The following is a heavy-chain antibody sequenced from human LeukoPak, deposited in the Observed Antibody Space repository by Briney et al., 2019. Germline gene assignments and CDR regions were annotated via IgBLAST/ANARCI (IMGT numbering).Heavy chain of an antibody. CDR2: TSSSSSTI. D-gene: IGHD5-12*01. CDR1: GFTFSSYS. J-gene: IGHJ3*02. V-gene: IGHV3-48*04. Sequence: PGGSLRLSCAASGFTFSSYSMNWVRQAPGKGLELISYTSSSSSTIYYADSVKGRFTISRDNAKNSVYLKMNSLRVEDTAVYYCARDRVRGWQRSDAFDIRGQGTMVTVSS. CDR3: ARDRVRGWQRSDAFDI.